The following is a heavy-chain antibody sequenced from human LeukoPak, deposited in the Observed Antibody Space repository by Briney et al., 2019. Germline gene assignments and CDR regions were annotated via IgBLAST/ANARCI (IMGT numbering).Heavy chain of an antibody. Sequence: SETLSLTCTVSGGSISSYYWSWLRQPPGKGLEWIGYIYYSGSTNYNPSLKSRVTISVDTSKNQFSLKLSSVTAADTAVYYCARDPGSGKDYYYYGMDVWGQGTTVTVSS. CDR1: GGSISSYY. J-gene: IGHJ6*02. CDR2: IYYSGST. D-gene: IGHD3-10*01. V-gene: IGHV4-59*12. CDR3: ARDPGSGKDYYYYGMDV.